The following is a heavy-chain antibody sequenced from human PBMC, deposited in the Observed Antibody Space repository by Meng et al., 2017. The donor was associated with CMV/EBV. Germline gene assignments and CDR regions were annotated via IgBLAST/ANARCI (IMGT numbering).Heavy chain of an antibody. D-gene: IGHD6-13*01. CDR1: GGTFSSYA. Sequence: SVKVSCKASGGTFSSYAISWVRQAPGQGLEWMGGIIPIFGTANYAQKFQGRVTITTDESTSTAYMELSSLRSEDTAVYSCATRGAAADPWYFDYWGQGTLVTVSS. J-gene: IGHJ4*02. CDR3: ATRGAAADPWYFDY. V-gene: IGHV1-69*05. CDR2: IIPIFGTA.